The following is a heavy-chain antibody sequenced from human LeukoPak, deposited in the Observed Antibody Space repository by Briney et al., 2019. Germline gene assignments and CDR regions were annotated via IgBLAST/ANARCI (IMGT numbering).Heavy chain of an antibody. CDR2: IRYDGSNK. CDR1: GFTFSSYG. Sequence: GGSLRLSCAASGFTFSSYGMHWVRQAPGKGLEWVAFIRYDGSNKYYADSVEGRFTISRDNSKNTLYLQMNSLRTEDTAVYYCARGRGSWYGVYFDYWGQGTLVTVSS. V-gene: IGHV3-30*02. CDR3: ARGRGSWYGVYFDY. J-gene: IGHJ4*02. D-gene: IGHD6-13*01.